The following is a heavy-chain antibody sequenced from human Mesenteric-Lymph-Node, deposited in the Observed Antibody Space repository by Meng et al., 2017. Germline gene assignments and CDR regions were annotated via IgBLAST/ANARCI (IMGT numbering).Heavy chain of an antibody. CDR3: ARDRGSYFGTGTYHFDF. CDR2: INPNNGGT. CDR1: GYNFDIFY. J-gene: IGHJ4*02. D-gene: IGHD3-10*01. V-gene: IGHV1-2*02. Sequence: ASVKVSCKTSGYNFDIFYIHWVRQAPGQRLEWMGWINPNNGGTNSAQEFQGRVTMTRDSSITTAYMELSSLGSADTAVYFCARDRGSYFGTGTYHFDFWGQGTLVTVSS.